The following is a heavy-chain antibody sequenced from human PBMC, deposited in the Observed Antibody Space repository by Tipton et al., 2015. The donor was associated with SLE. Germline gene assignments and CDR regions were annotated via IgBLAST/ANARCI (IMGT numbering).Heavy chain of an antibody. J-gene: IGHJ4*02. CDR1: GASVRNFY. Sequence: LRLSCTVSGASVRNFYWSWIRQPPGKGLEWIGEINHTGGTNYNPSLKSRVTISVDTSKNQFSLKLRPVTAADTAVYYCARGLFGWELPYWGQGTLVTVSS. CDR3: ARGLFGWELPY. V-gene: IGHV4-34*01. CDR2: INHTGGT. D-gene: IGHD1-26*01.